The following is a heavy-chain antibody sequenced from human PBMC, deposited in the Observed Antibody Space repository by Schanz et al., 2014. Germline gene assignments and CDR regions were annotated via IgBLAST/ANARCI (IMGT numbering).Heavy chain of an antibody. J-gene: IGHJ5*02. Sequence: QVQLVQSGAEVKKPGASVRVSCKASGYTFTTYAMSWVRQAPGQGLEWVGWISVYTGNTKYGQKVQGRVTMTADTSTNTAYMELRSLRSDDTAVYYCAKAEHDILTDSYSRLDPWGQGTLVTVSS. CDR3: AKAEHDILTDSYSRLDP. CDR2: ISVYTGNT. V-gene: IGHV1-18*01. CDR1: GYTFTTYA. D-gene: IGHD3-9*01.